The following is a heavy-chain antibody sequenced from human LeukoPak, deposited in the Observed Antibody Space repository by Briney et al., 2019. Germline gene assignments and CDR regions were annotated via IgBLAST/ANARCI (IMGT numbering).Heavy chain of an antibody. CDR3: ATGNHYYDSSGSDY. J-gene: IGHJ4*02. CDR1: GYTLTELS. Sequence: GASVKVSCKVSGYTLTELSMHWVRQAPGKGLEWMGGFDPEDGETIYAQKFQGRVTMTEDTSTDTAYMELSSLRSEDTAVYYCATGNHYYDSSGSDYWGQGTLVTVSS. D-gene: IGHD3-22*01. V-gene: IGHV1-24*01. CDR2: FDPEDGET.